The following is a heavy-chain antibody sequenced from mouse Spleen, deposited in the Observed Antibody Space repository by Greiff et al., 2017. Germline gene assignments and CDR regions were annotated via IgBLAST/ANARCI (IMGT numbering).Heavy chain of an antibody. V-gene: IGHV5-9-4*01. Sequence: EVQLVESGGGLVKPGGSLKLSCAASGFTFSSYAMSWVRQSPEKRLEWVAEISSGGSYTYYPDTVTGRFTISRDNAKNTLYLEMSSLRSEDTAMYYCARSSALAWFAYWGQGTLVTVSA. D-gene: IGHD3-1*01. CDR1: GFTFSSYA. CDR3: ARSSALAWFAY. CDR2: ISSGGSYT. J-gene: IGHJ3*01.